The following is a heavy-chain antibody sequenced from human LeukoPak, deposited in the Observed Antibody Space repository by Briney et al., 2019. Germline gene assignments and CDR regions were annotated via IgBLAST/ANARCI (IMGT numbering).Heavy chain of an antibody. CDR2: IKQDGSEK. J-gene: IGHJ4*02. V-gene: IGHV3-7*01. CDR3: AREGRWLHLDY. Sequence: GGSLRLSCAASGLTFSSYWMSWARQAPGKGLEWVANIKQDGSEKYYVDSVKGRFTISRDNAKNSLYLQMNSLRAEDTAVYYCAREGRWLHLDYWGQGTLVTVSS. CDR1: GLTFSSYW. D-gene: IGHD5-24*01.